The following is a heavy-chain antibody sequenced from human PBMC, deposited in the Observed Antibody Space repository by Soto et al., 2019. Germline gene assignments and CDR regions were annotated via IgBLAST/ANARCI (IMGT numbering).Heavy chain of an antibody. CDR2: IYYSGST. CDR1: GGSISSGDYY. D-gene: IGHD4-4*01. Sequence: SETLSLTCTVSGGSISSGDYYWSWIRQPPGKGLEWIGYIYYSGSTYYNPSLKSRVTISVDTSKNQFSLKLSSVTAADTAVYYCARESGRIYSGGAYYYYGMDVWGQGTTVTVSS. J-gene: IGHJ6*02. V-gene: IGHV4-30-4*02. CDR3: ARESGRIYSGGAYYYYGMDV.